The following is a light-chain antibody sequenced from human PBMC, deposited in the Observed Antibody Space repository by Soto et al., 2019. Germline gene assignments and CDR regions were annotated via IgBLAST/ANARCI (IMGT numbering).Light chain of an antibody. Sequence: QSVLTQSPSASASLGASVKLTCTLNSGHSSYAVAWHQQQPEKGPRYLMNLNSDGSHTKGDGIPDRFSGSSSGAERYLTISSLQSEDEADYYCQTWGAGIVVFGGGTKLTVL. V-gene: IGLV4-69*01. CDR3: QTWGAGIVV. J-gene: IGLJ2*01. CDR1: SGHSSYA. CDR2: LNSDGSH.